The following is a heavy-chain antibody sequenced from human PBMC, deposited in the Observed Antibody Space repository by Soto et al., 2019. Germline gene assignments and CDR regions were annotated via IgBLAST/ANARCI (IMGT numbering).Heavy chain of an antibody. CDR1: GFSLSTSGVG. Sequence: SGPTLVNPTQTLTLTCTFSGFSLSTSGVGVGWIRQPPGKALEWLALIYWNDDKRYSPSLKSRLTITKDTSKNQVVLTMTNMDPVDTATYYCAHIVSFCREMTPSYYGIDFWGQGTTVTVSS. CDR3: AHIVSFCREMTPSYYGIDF. D-gene: IGHD3-3*01. V-gene: IGHV2-5*01. CDR2: IYWNDDK. J-gene: IGHJ6*01.